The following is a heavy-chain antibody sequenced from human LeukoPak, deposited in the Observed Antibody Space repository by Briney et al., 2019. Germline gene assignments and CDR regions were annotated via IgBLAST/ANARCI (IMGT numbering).Heavy chain of an antibody. Sequence: SETLSLTCAAYGGSFSGYYWSWIRQPPGKGLEWIGEINHSGSTNYNPSLKSRVTISVDTSKNQFSLKLSSVTAADTAVCYCARGRVPCDYWGQGTLVTVSS. D-gene: IGHD4/OR15-4a*01. V-gene: IGHV4-34*01. CDR2: INHSGST. CDR3: ARGRVPCDY. J-gene: IGHJ4*02. CDR1: GGSFSGYY.